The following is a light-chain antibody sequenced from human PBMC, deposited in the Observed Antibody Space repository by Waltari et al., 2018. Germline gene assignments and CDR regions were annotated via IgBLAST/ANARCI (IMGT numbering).Light chain of an antibody. CDR1: GSNIGAGYD. V-gene: IGLV1-40*01. CDR3: QSYDPSLSVV. Sequence: QSVLTQPPSVSGAPGQRVAISCTGSGSNIGAGYDVHWYQQHPGKAPKLLIYGANNRPLGVPDRFSGSQFGTSASLAITGLQAEDEADYYCQSYDPSLSVVFGGGTKLTVL. CDR2: GAN. J-gene: IGLJ2*01.